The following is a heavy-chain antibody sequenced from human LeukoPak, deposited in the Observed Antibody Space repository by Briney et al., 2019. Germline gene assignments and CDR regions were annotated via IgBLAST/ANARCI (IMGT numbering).Heavy chain of an antibody. Sequence: PSETLSLTCAVYGGSFSGYYWSWIRQPPGKGLEWIGEINHSGSTNYNPSLKSRVTISVDTSKNQFSLKLSSVTAADTAAYYCARGWATCGGDCYPYYYYYGMDVWGQGTTVTVSS. J-gene: IGHJ6*02. CDR1: GGSFSGYY. CDR2: INHSGST. CDR3: ARGWATCGGDCYPYYYYYGMDV. V-gene: IGHV4-34*01. D-gene: IGHD2-21*02.